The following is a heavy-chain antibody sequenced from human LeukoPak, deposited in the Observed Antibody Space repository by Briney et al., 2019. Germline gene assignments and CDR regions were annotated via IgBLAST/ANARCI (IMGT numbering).Heavy chain of an antibody. Sequence: ASVKVSCKASGGTFSSYAISWVRQAPGQGLEWMGGIIPIFGTANYAQKFQGRVTITADESTSTAYMGLSSLRSEDTAVYYCARSPPEYYFDYWGQGTLVTVSS. CDR3: ARSPPEYYFDY. CDR1: GGTFSSYA. CDR2: IIPIFGTA. V-gene: IGHV1-69*13. J-gene: IGHJ4*02.